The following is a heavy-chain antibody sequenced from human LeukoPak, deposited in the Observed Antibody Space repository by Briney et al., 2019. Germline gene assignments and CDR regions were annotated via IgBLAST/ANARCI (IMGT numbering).Heavy chain of an antibody. Sequence: ASVKVSCKASGYTFTSYGIRWVRQAPGQGLEWMVWISAYNGNTNYAQKLQGRVTMTTDTSTSTAYMELRSLRSDDTAVCYCARGSYDFWSGYYTGTRPLDYWGQGTLVTVS. CDR3: ARGSYDFWSGYYTGTRPLDY. J-gene: IGHJ4*02. D-gene: IGHD3-3*01. CDR1: GYTFTSYG. V-gene: IGHV1-18*01. CDR2: ISAYNGNT.